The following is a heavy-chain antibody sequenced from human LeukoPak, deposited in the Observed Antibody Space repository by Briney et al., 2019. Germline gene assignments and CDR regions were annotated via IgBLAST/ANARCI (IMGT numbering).Heavy chain of an antibody. D-gene: IGHD2-2*01. CDR1: GFTFDNYA. J-gene: IGHJ4*02. CDR2: ITWDGNIA. CDR3: AKAAEGVVVPAAGFDS. Sequence: GGSLRLSCAASGFTFDNYAMHWVRQAPGKGLEWVSHITWDGNIAYYADSVKGRFTISRDNSKNSMLLQMDRLRPDDTALYYCAKAAEGVVVPAAGFDSWGQGTLVTVSS. V-gene: IGHV3-43D*04.